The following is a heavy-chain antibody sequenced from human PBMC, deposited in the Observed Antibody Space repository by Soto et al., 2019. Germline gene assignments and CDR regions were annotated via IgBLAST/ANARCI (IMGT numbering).Heavy chain of an antibody. CDR3: ARVRDYEFWSGYYSYYYDGMEV. J-gene: IGHJ6*02. CDR2: ISYDGRNK. Sequence: QLQLVESGGGVVQPGRSLRLSCAASGFTFSSYAMHGVRQAPGKGRVWVAVISYDGRNKYYADSVKGRFTISRDNSKNELYLQMNSRRAEDTAVYYCARVRDYEFWSGYYSYYYDGMEVWGQGPTVTVSS. V-gene: IGHV3-30*04. D-gene: IGHD3-3*01. CDR1: GFTFSSYA.